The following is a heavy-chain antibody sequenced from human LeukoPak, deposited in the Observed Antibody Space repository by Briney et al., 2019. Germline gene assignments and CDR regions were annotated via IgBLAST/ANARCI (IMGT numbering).Heavy chain of an antibody. CDR1: GGSISSGGYS. CDR3: ARGFNCSGGSCYYYGMDV. J-gene: IGHJ6*02. V-gene: IGHV4-30-2*01. CDR2: IYHSGST. Sequence: SETLSLTCAVSGGSISSGGYSWSWIRQPPGKGLEWIGYIYHSGSTYYNPSLKSRVTISVDTSKNQFSLKLSSVTAADTAVYYCARGFNCSGGSCYYYGMDVWGQGTTVTVSS. D-gene: IGHD2-15*01.